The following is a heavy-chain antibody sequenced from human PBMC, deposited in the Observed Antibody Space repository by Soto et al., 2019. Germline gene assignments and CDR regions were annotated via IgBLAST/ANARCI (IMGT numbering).Heavy chain of an antibody. CDR2: IIPIFGTA. D-gene: IGHD2-2*01. CDR3: ARKYCSSTSGPFDD. Sequence: GASMKVSCKASGGTFSSYAISWVRQAPGQGLEWMGGIIPIFGTANYAQKFQGRVTITADKSTSTAYMELSSLRSEDTAVYYCARKYCSSTSGPFDDFGQGTRGTVS. V-gene: IGHV1-69*06. CDR1: GGTFSSYA. J-gene: IGHJ4*02.